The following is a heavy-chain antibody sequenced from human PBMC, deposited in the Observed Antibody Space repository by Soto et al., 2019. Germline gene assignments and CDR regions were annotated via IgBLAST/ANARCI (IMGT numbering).Heavy chain of an antibody. V-gene: IGHV1-24*01. CDR3: AAGGTRWLHSPFDY. CDR2: FDPEDGET. CDR1: GHTLTELS. D-gene: IGHD1-1*01. J-gene: IGHJ4*02. Sequence: ASVKVSCKVSGHTLTELSMHWVRQTPGRGLEWMGGFDPEDGETIFAQKFQGRVTMTEDTSTDSTYMELTSLRSEDTAVYYCAAGGTRWLHSPFDYWGQGTLVTVAS.